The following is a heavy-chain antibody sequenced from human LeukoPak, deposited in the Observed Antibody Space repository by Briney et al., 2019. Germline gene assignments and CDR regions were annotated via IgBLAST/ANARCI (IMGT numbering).Heavy chain of an antibody. J-gene: IGHJ4*02. CDR1: GFTFSSYA. CDR2: ISYDGSNK. D-gene: IGHD2-2*01. V-gene: IGHV3-30*04. Sequence: PGRSLRLSCAASGFTFSSYAMHWVRQAPGKGLEWVAVISYDGSNKYYADSVKGRFTISRDNSKNTLYLQMNSLRAEDTAVYYGARDFSAVVDYWGQETLVTVSS. CDR3: ARDFSAVVDY.